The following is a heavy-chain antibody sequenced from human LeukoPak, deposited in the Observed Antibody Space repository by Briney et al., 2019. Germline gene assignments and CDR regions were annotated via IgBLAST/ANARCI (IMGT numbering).Heavy chain of an antibody. CDR2: INPSGGST. J-gene: IGHJ3*02. Sequence: ASVKVSCKASGYTLTSYYMHWVRQAPGQGLEWTGIINPSGGSTSYAQKFQGRVTMTRDTSTSTVYMELSSLRSEDTAVYYCARDGYIVVVPAAKSAFDIWGQGTMVTVSS. V-gene: IGHV1-46*01. D-gene: IGHD2-2*01. CDR3: ARDGYIVVVPAAKSAFDI. CDR1: GYTLTSYY.